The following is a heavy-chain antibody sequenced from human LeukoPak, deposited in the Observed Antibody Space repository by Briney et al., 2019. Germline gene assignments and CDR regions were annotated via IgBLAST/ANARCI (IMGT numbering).Heavy chain of an antibody. D-gene: IGHD6-13*01. Sequence: ASVKVSCKASGYTFTSYDINWVRRATGQGLEWMGWMNPNSGNTGYAQKFQGRVTMTRNTSISTAYMELSSLRSEDTAVYYCARGRAVSVGGSSWGDNWFDPWGQGTLVTVSS. CDR2: MNPNSGNT. CDR1: GYTFTSYD. J-gene: IGHJ5*02. V-gene: IGHV1-8*01. CDR3: ARGRAVSVGGSSWGDNWFDP.